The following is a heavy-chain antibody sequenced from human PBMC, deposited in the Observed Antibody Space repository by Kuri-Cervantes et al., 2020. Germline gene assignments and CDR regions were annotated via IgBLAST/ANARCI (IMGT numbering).Heavy chain of an antibody. V-gene: IGHV3-33*06. Sequence: GESLKISCAASGFTFSSYGMHWVRQAPGKGLEWVAVIWYDGSNKYYADSVKGRFTISRDNSKNTLSLQMSSLRAGDTAVYYCGKDNRGSTVRAFDIWGQGTMVTVSS. CDR3: GKDNRGSTVRAFDI. D-gene: IGHD4-17*01. CDR1: GFTFSSYG. J-gene: IGHJ3*02. CDR2: IWYDGSNK.